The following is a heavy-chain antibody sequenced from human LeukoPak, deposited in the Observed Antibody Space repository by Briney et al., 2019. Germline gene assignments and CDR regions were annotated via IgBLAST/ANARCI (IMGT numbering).Heavy chain of an antibody. J-gene: IGHJ1*01. CDR3: ARSLSSTNLQH. Sequence: ASVKISCKASGYTFTGYYMHWVRQAPGQGLEWMGWINTNSGGTNYAQKFQSRVTMTRDTSISTAYMELSRLRSDDTGVYYCARSLSSTNLQHWGQGTLVTVSS. D-gene: IGHD2-2*01. CDR2: INTNSGGT. CDR1: GYTFTGYY. V-gene: IGHV1-2*02.